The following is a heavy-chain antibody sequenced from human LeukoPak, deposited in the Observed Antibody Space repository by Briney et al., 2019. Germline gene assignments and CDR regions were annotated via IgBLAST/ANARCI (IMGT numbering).Heavy chain of an antibody. J-gene: IGHJ6*02. V-gene: IGHV3-21*01. D-gene: IGHD2-21*02. Sequence: SGGSLRLSCAASGFTFSSYSMNWVRQAPGKGLEWVSSISSSSSYIYYADSVKGRFTISRDNAKNSLYLQMNSLRAEDTAVYYCAREGAAYCGGDCYSNHMDVWGQGTTVTVSS. CDR2: ISSSSSYI. CDR3: AREGAAYCGGDCYSNHMDV. CDR1: GFTFSSYS.